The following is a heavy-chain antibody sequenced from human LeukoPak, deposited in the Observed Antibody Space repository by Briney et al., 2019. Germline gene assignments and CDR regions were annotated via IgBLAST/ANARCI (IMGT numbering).Heavy chain of an antibody. Sequence: PSETLSLTCAVSGASVGSSSYFWGWIRQPPGEGPEWLGSVYYNGATYYNPSLKSRVTISLDTSKNQFTLTVTSVTVADTALYFRASRTVLSLTAIETWLDSWGQGTLVTVSS. J-gene: IGHJ4*02. CDR1: GASVGSSSYF. D-gene: IGHD7-27*01. CDR3: ASRTVLSLTAIETWLDS. V-gene: IGHV4-39*06. CDR2: VYYNGAT.